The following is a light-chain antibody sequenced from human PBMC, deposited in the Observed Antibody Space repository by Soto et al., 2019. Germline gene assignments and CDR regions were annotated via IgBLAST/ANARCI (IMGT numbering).Light chain of an antibody. CDR1: SSDVGGYNY. Sequence: QSALTQPPSASGSPGQSVTISCTGTSSDVGGYNYVSWYQQHPGKAPKLMIYEVSKRPSGVPDRFSGSKSGNTASLTVSGLQAEDEAYYYCRSYAGSNNVVFGGGTQLTVL. CDR2: EVS. V-gene: IGLV2-8*01. CDR3: RSYAGSNNVV. J-gene: IGLJ2*01.